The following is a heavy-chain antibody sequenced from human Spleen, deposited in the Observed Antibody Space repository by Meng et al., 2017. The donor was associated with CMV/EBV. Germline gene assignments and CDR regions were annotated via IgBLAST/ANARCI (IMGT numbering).Heavy chain of an antibody. V-gene: IGHV3-7*03. Sequence: GGSLRLSCAASGFTFSSYNMNWVRQAPGKGLEWVANIQQDGSEKYYVCSVKGRFTISRDNSKNTLYLQMNSLRAEDTAVYYCARVWRPGPYYFDYWGQGTLVTVSS. CDR2: IQQDGSEK. CDR3: ARVWRPGPYYFDY. CDR1: GFTFSSYN. J-gene: IGHJ4*02. D-gene: IGHD3-10*01.